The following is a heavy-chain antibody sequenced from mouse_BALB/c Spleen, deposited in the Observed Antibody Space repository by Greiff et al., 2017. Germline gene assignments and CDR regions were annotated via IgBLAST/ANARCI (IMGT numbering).Heavy chain of an antibody. Sequence: VQLKESGGGLVQPGGSRKLSCAASGFTFSSFGMHWVRQAPEKGLEWVAYISSGSSTIYYADTVKGRFTISRDNPKNTLFLQMTSLRSEDTAMYYCARSGLRRDFDYWGQGTTLTVSS. CDR2: ISSGSSTI. CDR1: GFTFSSFG. CDR3: ARSGLRRDFDY. D-gene: IGHD2-4*01. J-gene: IGHJ2*01. V-gene: IGHV5-17*02.